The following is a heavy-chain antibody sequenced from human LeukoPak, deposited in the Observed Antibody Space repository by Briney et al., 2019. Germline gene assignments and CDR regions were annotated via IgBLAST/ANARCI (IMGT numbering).Heavy chain of an antibody. CDR3: ARVIAAAGTRFDP. J-gene: IGHJ5*02. CDR2: INPNSGGT. Sequence: ASVKVSCKASGYTFTSYDINWVRQATGQGLEWMGWINPNSGGTNYAQKFQGRVTMTRDTSISTAYMELSRLRSDDTAVYYCARVIAAAGTRFDPWGQGTLVTVSS. D-gene: IGHD6-13*01. CDR1: GYTFTSYD. V-gene: IGHV1-2*02.